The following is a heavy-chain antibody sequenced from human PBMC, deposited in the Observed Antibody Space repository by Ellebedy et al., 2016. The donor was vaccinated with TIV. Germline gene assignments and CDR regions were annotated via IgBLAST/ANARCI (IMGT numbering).Heavy chain of an antibody. CDR1: GFTFSSYA. V-gene: IGHV3-30-3*01. Sequence: GESLKISXAASGFTFSSYAMHWVRQAPGKGLEWVAVISYDGSNKYYADSVKGRFTISRDNSKNTLYLQMNSLRAEDTAVYYCARDDMRQWGQKYGMDVWGQGTTVTVFS. D-gene: IGHD6-19*01. J-gene: IGHJ6*02. CDR2: ISYDGSNK. CDR3: ARDDMRQWGQKYGMDV.